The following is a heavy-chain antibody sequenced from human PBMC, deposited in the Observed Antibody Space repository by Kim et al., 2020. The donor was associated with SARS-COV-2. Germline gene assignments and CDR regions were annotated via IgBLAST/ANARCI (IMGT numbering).Heavy chain of an antibody. CDR1: GGSFSGYY. D-gene: IGHD2-15*01. V-gene: IGHV4-34*01. CDR3: ARGGVVVKLPGVYFDY. Sequence: SETLSLTCAVYGGSFSGYYWSWIRQPPGKGLEWIGEINHSGSTNYNPSLKSRVTISVDTSKNQFSLKLSSVTAADTAVYYCARGGVVVKLPGVYFDYWGQGTLVTVSS. J-gene: IGHJ4*02. CDR2: INHSGST.